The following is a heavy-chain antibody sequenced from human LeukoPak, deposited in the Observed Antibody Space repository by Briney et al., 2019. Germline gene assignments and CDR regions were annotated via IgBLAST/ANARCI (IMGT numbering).Heavy chain of an antibody. J-gene: IGHJ6*03. CDR1: GGTFSSYA. D-gene: IGHD3-10*01. CDR3: ARERGVDYYYYMDV. CDR2: IIPILGTA. Sequence: ASVKVSCKASGGTFSSYAISWVRQAPGQGLEWMGGIIPILGTANYAQKFQGRVTITADESTSTAYMELSSLRSEDTAVYYCARERGVDYYYYMDVWGKGTTVTISS. V-gene: IGHV1-69*13.